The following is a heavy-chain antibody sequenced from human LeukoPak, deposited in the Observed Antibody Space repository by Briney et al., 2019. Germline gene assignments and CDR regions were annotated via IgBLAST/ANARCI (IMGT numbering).Heavy chain of an antibody. CDR1: GDSISSGSYY. J-gene: IGHJ6*03. D-gene: IGHD4-23*01. V-gene: IGHV4-61*02. Sequence: SETLSLTCSVSGDSISSGSYYWSWIRQPAGKGLEWIGRIYTSGSTNYIPSLKSRLTISVDTSKNQFSLKLSSVTAADTAVYYCARGRPRGVTREYYMDVWGKGTTVTVSS. CDR3: ARGRPRGVTREYYMDV. CDR2: IYTSGST.